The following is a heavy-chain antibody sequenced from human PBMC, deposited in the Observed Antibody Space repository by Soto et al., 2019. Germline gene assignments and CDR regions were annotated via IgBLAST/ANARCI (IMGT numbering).Heavy chain of an antibody. J-gene: IGHJ4*02. CDR1: GGSITSGGYC. D-gene: IGHD3-10*01. CDR2: IYYSGST. Sequence: PSETLSLTCTVSGGSITSGGYCWTWIRQHPVKGLEWMGHIYYSGSTSYNPSLKSRVTISIDTSKNQFSLKLTSVTAADTAVYYCARDGDYFGSGSPPLLSKWGQGTLVTVSS. V-gene: IGHV4-31*03. CDR3: ARDGDYFGSGSPPLLSK.